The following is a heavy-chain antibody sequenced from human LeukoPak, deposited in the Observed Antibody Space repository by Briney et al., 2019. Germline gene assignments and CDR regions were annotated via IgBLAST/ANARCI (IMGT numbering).Heavy chain of an antibody. CDR2: ISYDGSNK. V-gene: IGHV3-30*03. J-gene: IGHJ4*02. D-gene: IGHD1-26*01. Sequence: GGSLRLSCAASGFTFSSYSMNWVRQAPGKGLEWVAVISYDGSNKYYADSVKGRFTISRDNSKNTLYLQMNSLRAEDTAVYYCARVGAGFDYWGQGTLVTVSS. CDR1: GFTFSSYS. CDR3: ARVGAGFDY.